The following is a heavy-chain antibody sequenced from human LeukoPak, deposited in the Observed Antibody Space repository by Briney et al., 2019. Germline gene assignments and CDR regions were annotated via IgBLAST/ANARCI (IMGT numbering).Heavy chain of an antibody. CDR3: ASSDYGFVRTVRY. Sequence: GGSLRLSCAVSGFTFSSYSMKWVRQAPGKGLEWVSSISSSSSYIYYADSVKGRFTISRDNGKNSLYLQMNSLRAEDTAVYYCASSDYGFVRTVRYWGQGTLVTVSS. CDR2: ISSSSSYI. V-gene: IGHV3-21*01. J-gene: IGHJ4*02. CDR1: GFTFSSYS. D-gene: IGHD4-17*01.